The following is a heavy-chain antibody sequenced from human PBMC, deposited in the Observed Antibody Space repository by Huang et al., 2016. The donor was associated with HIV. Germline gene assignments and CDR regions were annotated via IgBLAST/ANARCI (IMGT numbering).Heavy chain of an antibody. CDR3: AKESRWFSDFDH. J-gene: IGHJ4*02. V-gene: IGHV3-30*18. Sequence: QVHLVESGGGVVQPGGSLRLSCAASGFQLSGFGMHWVRQAPGKGREWVAVSSYDGRSQVYTDSVKGRFTSSRDNSDNTLSLQMKGLRPDDTAVYYCAKESRWFSDFDHWGQGVLVSVSS. D-gene: IGHD2-15*01. CDR1: GFQLSGFG. CDR2: SSYDGRSQ.